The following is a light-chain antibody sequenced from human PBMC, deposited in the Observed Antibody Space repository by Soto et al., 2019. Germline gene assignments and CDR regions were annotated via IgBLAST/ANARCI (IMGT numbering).Light chain of an antibody. V-gene: IGLV2-14*01. Sequence: QSVLSQPASVSGSPGHAITISCTGTSSDIGAYDYVSWYQQYPGRVPKLLIHEVTNRPSGVSDRFSGSKSGNTASLTISGLQTEDEADYYCSSHAGSSAFYVFGTGTKVTVL. CDR3: SSHAGSSAFYV. CDR1: SSDIGAYDY. CDR2: EVT. J-gene: IGLJ1*01.